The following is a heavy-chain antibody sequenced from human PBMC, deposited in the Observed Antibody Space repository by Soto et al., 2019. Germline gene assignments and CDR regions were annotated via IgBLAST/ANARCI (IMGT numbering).Heavy chain of an antibody. CDR3: ARAPSNWFDP. Sequence: PSETLSLTGTVSGGPISSGDYYWSWIRQPPGKGLEWIGYIYYSGSTFYNPSLKNRVTISLDTSKIQFSLQLNSVTPEDTAVYYCARAPSNWFDPWGQGTLVAVSS. CDR2: IYYSGST. V-gene: IGHV4-30-4*01. CDR1: GGPISSGDYY. J-gene: IGHJ5*02.